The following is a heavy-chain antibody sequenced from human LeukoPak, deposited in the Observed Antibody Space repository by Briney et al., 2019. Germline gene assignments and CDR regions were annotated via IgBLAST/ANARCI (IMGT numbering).Heavy chain of an antibody. V-gene: IGHV4-38-2*02. CDR1: GYSISSGFY. CDR3: ARDLARYSIPPDP. Sequence: SETLSLTCTVSGYSISSGFYWAWMRQPPGKGLEWIGSIYHSGINYYNPSLKSRVTMSVDTSKNQFSLKLSSVTAADTAVYYCARDLARYSIPPDPWGQGTLVTVSS. J-gene: IGHJ5*02. CDR2: IYHSGIN. D-gene: IGHD6-13*01.